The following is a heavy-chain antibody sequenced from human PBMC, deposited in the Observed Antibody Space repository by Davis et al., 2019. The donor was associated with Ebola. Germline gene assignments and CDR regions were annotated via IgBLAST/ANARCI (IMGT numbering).Heavy chain of an antibody. J-gene: IGHJ4*02. Sequence: GESPNTSCAASGFTVSPYWMSWVRLAPGKGLEWVANIKQDGSEKYYVDSVKGRFNISSDNAKNSLYLQMNSLRAEDTAVYYCARDGAAAGYDWGQGNLVTVSS. V-gene: IGHV3-7*01. CDR3: ARDGAAAGYD. CDR2: IKQDGSEK. D-gene: IGHD6-13*01. CDR1: GFTVSPYW.